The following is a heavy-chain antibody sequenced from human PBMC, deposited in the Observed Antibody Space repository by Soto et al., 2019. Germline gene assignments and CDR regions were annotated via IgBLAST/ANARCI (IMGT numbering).Heavy chain of an antibody. Sequence: GGSLRLSCAASGFTFSSYPMSWVRQARGKGLEWVSAISGSGGNTYYADSVKGRFTISRDNSKNTLFLQMNRLRAEDSAVYYCAKGHLQRRLCYDNWVQGTLVTVSS. D-gene: IGHD1-1*01. CDR1: GFTFSSYP. J-gene: IGHJ4*02. CDR2: ISGSGGNT. CDR3: AKGHLQRRLCYDN. V-gene: IGHV3-23*01.